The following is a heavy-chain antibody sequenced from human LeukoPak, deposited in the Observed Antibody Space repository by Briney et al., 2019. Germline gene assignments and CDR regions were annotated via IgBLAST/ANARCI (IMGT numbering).Heavy chain of an antibody. V-gene: IGHV3-7*01. CDR2: IKKDVSEN. Sequence: PGGSLRLSCAASGFTFSSYWMTWVRQAPGKGLEWVSNIKKDVSENYYVDSVKGRFTISRDNAKNSLYLQMNSLRAEDTAVYYCARAPGNWNQLPAPLDYWGQGTLVTVSS. CDR3: ARAPGNWNQLPAPLDY. D-gene: IGHD2-2*01. CDR1: GFTFSSYW. J-gene: IGHJ4*02.